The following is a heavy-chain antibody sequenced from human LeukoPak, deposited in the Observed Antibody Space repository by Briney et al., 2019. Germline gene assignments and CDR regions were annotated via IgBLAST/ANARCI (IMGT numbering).Heavy chain of an antibody. CDR2: IYYSGST. D-gene: IGHD2-15*01. Sequence: SETLSLTCTVSGGSISGYYWSWIRQHPGKGLEWIGYIYYSGSTYYNPSLKSRVTISVDTSKNQFSLKLSSVTAADTAVYYCARGGYCSGGSCRSMDVWGQGTTVTVSS. J-gene: IGHJ6*02. CDR3: ARGGYCSGGSCRSMDV. V-gene: IGHV4-31*03. CDR1: GGSISGYY.